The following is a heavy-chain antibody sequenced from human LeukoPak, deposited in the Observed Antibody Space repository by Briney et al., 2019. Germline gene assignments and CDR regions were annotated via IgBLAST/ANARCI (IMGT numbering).Heavy chain of an antibody. Sequence: SQTLSLTCTVSGASITSGAYYWTWIRQHPGEGLEWIGYSSYSGSAYYNPSLKSRVTISVDTSKSQFSLKLSSVTAADTAVNYCARYYCASSRCPGVDYWGQGTLVTVSS. D-gene: IGHD2-2*01. CDR2: SSYSGSA. V-gene: IGHV4-31*03. CDR1: GASITSGAYY. CDR3: ARYYCASSRCPGVDY. J-gene: IGHJ4*02.